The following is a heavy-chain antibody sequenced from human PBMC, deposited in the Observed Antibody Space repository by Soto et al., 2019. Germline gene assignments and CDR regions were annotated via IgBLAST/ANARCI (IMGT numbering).Heavy chain of an antibody. J-gene: IGHJ4*02. V-gene: IGHV3-23*01. D-gene: IGHD6-19*01. CDR1: GFIFSNYA. Sequence: LRLSCAASGFIFSNYAMSWVRQAPGKGLEWVSAIGGNGADTYYADSVKGRFTISRDNSKNTLYLQMNSLRAEDTAVYFCAIPSGLTVTGPDYWGQGTLVTVSS. CDR3: AIPSGLTVTGPDY. CDR2: IGGNGADT.